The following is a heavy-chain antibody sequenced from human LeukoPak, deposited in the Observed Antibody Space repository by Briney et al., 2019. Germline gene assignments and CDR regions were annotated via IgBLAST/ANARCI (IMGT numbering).Heavy chain of an antibody. CDR3: ARGGIGEPPHYYYMDV. D-gene: IGHD1-26*01. V-gene: IGHV3-33*01. Sequence: PGGSLRLSCAASGFTFSSYGMHWVRQAPGKGLEGVAVIWYDGSNKYYADSVKGRFTISRDNSKNTLYLQMNSLRAEDTAVYYCARGGIGEPPHYYYMDVWGKGTTVTVSS. CDR1: GFTFSSYG. CDR2: IWYDGSNK. J-gene: IGHJ6*03.